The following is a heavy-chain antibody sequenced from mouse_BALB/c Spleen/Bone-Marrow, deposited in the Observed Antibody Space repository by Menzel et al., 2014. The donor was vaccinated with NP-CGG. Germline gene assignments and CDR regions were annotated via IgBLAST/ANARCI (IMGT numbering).Heavy chain of an antibody. CDR3: ARDSSGYFDY. Sequence: EVQVVESGGGLVKPGGSLKLSCAASGFTFGYYAMSWVRQSPEKSLEWVAEISSGGSYTYYPDTVTGRFTISRDNAKNTLYLEMSSLRSEDTAMYYCARDSSGYFDYWGQGTTLTVSS. D-gene: IGHD3-1*01. CDR1: GFTFGYYA. J-gene: IGHJ2*01. V-gene: IGHV5-9-4*01. CDR2: ISSGGSYT.